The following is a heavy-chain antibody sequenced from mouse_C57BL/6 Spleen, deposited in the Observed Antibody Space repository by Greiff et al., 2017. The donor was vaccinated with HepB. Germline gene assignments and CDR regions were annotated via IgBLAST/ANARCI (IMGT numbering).Heavy chain of an antibody. CDR1: GYTFTSYG. CDR2: IYPRSGNT. CDR3: ARSGVSITTVVATDYAMDY. J-gene: IGHJ4*01. D-gene: IGHD1-1*01. Sequence: QVQLQQSGAELARPGASVKLSCKASGYTFTSYGISWVKQRTGQGLEWIGEIYPRSGNTYYNEKFKGKATLTADKSSSTAYMELRSLTSEDSAVYFCARSGVSITTVVATDYAMDYWGQGTSVTVSS. V-gene: IGHV1-81*01.